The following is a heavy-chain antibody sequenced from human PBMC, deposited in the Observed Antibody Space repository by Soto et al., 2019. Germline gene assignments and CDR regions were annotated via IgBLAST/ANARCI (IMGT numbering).Heavy chain of an antibody. CDR1: GFTFSSYG. Sequence: PGVSLRLSCAGSGFTFSSYGIHWVRQAPGKRLEWVSSITGSGGGTYHAASVKGRFTISRDNAKNTLYLQMNSLKAEDSAIYYCAKSSGWYVNNWLDPWGQGTLVTSPQ. V-gene: IGHV3-23*01. J-gene: IGHJ5*02. CDR2: ITGSGGGT. CDR3: AKSSGWYVNNWLDP. D-gene: IGHD6-19*01.